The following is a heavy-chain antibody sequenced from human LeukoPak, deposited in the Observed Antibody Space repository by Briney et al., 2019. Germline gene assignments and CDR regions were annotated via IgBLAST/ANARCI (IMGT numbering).Heavy chain of an antibody. V-gene: IGHV3-48*01. Sequence: GGSLRLSCVVSGFSFSSYSMNWVRQAPGRGLEWVSYITSSSSDIDYADSVKGRFTISRDNAKNSLYLQMNTLRAEDTAVYYCARDLGSYYFDRSGYWGQGTLVTVSS. CDR2: ITSSSSDI. CDR1: GFSFSSYS. J-gene: IGHJ4*02. CDR3: ARDLGSYYFDRSGY. D-gene: IGHD3-22*01.